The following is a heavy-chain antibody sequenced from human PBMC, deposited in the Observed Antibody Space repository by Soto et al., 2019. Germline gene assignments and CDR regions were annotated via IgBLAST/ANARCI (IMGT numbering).Heavy chain of an antibody. Sequence: GGSLRLSCSASGFTFSSYSMNWVRQAPGKELEWLSYISGSGNTMYYADSVKGRFTIARDNAKKSLYLQMNSLRAEDTAVYYCARDRAAVAGTEYYYMDVWGKGTTVTVSS. CDR1: GFTFSSYS. D-gene: IGHD6-19*01. CDR2: ISGSGNTM. J-gene: IGHJ6*03. CDR3: ARDRAAVAGTEYYYMDV. V-gene: IGHV3-48*04.